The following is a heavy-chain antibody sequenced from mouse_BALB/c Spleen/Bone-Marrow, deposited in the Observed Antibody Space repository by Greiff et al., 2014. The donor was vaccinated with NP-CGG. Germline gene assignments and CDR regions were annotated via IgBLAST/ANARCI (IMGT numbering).Heavy chain of an antibody. D-gene: IGHD1-1*01. CDR3: TRSNYGYWFFDV. Sequence: VQLQESGAELVKPGASVKLSCKASGYTFTSYYMYWVKQRPGQGLEWIGEINPSNGGTNFNEKFKSKATLTVDKSSNTAYVQLSSLTSEASAVYHCTRSNYGYWFFDVWGAGTTVTVSS. V-gene: IGHV1S81*02. CDR1: GYTFTSYY. J-gene: IGHJ1*01. CDR2: INPSNGGT.